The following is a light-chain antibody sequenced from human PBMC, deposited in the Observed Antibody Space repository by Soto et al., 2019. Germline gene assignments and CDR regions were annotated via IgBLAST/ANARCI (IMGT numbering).Light chain of an antibody. CDR2: LNSDGSH. CDR3: QTWRTGIQV. Sequence: QLVLTQSPSASASLGASVKLTCTLSSGHSSYAIAWHQQQPEKGPRYLMKLNSDGSHSKGDGIPDRFSGSSSGAERYLTISSLQSEDEADYCCQTWRTGIQVFGGGTKLTVL. CDR1: SGHSSYA. J-gene: IGLJ2*01. V-gene: IGLV4-69*01.